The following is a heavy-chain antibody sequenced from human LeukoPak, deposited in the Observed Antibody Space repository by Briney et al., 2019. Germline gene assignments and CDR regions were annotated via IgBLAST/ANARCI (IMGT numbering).Heavy chain of an antibody. V-gene: IGHV4-59*01. Sequence: SETLSLTCTVSGGSISSYYWSWIRQPPGKGLEWIGYIYYSGSTNYNPSLKSRVTMSVDTSKNQFSLKLSSVTAADTAVYYCARAEWFGELLSAFDIWGQGTMVTVSS. J-gene: IGHJ3*02. CDR1: GGSISSYY. CDR2: IYYSGST. CDR3: ARAEWFGELLSAFDI. D-gene: IGHD3-10*01.